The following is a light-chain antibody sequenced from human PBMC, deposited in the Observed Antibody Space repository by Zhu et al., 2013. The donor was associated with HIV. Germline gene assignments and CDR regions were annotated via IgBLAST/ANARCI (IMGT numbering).Light chain of an antibody. Sequence: QSALTQSPSASGSPGQSVTISCTGTSSDVGGYNYVSWYQQYPGKAPKLMIYEVVKRPSGVPDRFSGSKSGNVASLTVSGLQAEDEADYYCSSYADNKSLVFGGGTRLTVL. CDR2: EVV. CDR3: SSYADNKSLV. J-gene: IGLJ3*02. V-gene: IGLV2-8*01. CDR1: SSDVGGYNY.